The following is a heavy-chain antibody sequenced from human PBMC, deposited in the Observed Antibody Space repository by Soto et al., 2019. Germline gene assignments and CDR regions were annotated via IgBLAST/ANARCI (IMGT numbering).Heavy chain of an antibody. V-gene: IGHV4-30-4*01. CDR2: IYYSGST. CDR3: ARAPPQYSYGSAYFDY. Sequence: PSETLSLTCTVSGGSISSGDYYWSWIRQPPGKGLEWIGYIYYSGSTYYNPSLKSRVTISVDTSKNQFSLKLSSVTAADTAVFYCARAPPQYSYGSAYFDYWGQGTLVTVSS. J-gene: IGHJ4*02. CDR1: GGSISSGDYY. D-gene: IGHD5-18*01.